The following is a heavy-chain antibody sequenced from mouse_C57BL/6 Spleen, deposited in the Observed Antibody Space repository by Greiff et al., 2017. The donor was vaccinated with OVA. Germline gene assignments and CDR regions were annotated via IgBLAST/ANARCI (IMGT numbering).Heavy chain of an antibody. V-gene: IGHV1-55*01. J-gene: IGHJ2*01. D-gene: IGHD2-2*01. CDR3: ARYGYDVYYFDY. Sequence: VQLQQPGAELVKPGASVKMSCKASGYTFTSYWITWVKQRPGQGLEWIGDIYPGSGSTNYNEKFKSKATLTVDTSSSTAYMQLSSLTSEDSAVYYCARYGYDVYYFDYWGQGTTLTVSS. CDR2: IYPGSGST. CDR1: GYTFTSYW.